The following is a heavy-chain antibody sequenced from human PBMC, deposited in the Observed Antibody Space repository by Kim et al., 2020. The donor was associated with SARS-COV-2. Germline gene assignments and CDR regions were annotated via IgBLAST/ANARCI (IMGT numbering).Heavy chain of an antibody. J-gene: IGHJ6*02. CDR3: ARVGYSSPYYYYYYGMDV. CDR2: ISSDGSNK. V-gene: IGHV3-33*05. Sequence: GGSLRLSCAASGFTFSSYGMHWVRQAPGKGLVWVAVISSDGSNKYYADSVKGRFTISRDNSKNTLYLQMNSLRAEDTAVYYCARVGYSSPYYYYYYGMDVWGQGTTVTVSS. D-gene: IGHD6-13*01. CDR1: GFTFSSYG.